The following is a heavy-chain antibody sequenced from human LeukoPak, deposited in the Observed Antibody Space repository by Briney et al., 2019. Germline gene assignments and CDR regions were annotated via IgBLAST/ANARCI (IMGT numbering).Heavy chain of an antibody. Sequence: PSETLSLTRMVSGGSISSSRFLWGWIRHPPGKGLEWIGSIYYSGSTYYNPSLKSRITISIDTPKNQFSLKLSSVTAADTAVYYCARDFNPDFVDDNYGELERRAFDIWGQGTMVTVSS. CDR1: GGSISSSRFL. J-gene: IGHJ3*02. CDR3: ARDFNPDFVDDNYGELERRAFDI. CDR2: IYYSGST. D-gene: IGHD3-16*01. V-gene: IGHV4-39*07.